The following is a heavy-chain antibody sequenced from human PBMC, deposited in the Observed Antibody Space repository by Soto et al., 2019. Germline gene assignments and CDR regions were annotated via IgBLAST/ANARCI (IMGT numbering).Heavy chain of an antibody. J-gene: IGHJ6*03. CDR2: ISYDGSNK. CDR1: GFTFSSHG. D-gene: IGHD3-3*01. V-gene: IGHV3-30*18. CDR3: AKDHGFLEWYYYYYYMDV. Sequence: PGGSLRLSCAASGFTFSSHGMHWVRQAPGKGLEWVAVISYDGSNKYYADSVKGRFTISRDNSKNTLYLQMNSLRAEDTAVYYCAKDHGFLEWYYYYYYMDVWGKGTTVTSP.